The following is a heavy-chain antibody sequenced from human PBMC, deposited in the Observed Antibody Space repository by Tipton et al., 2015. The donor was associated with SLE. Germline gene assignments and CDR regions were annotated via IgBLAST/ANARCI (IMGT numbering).Heavy chain of an antibody. CDR3: ARAFFYDYWSDFHNEKGPRTYYFDS. CDR2: IYYSGST. Sequence: TLSLTCTVSGGSISSYYWSWIRQPPGKGLEWIGYIYYSGSTNYNPSLKSRVTISVDTSKNQFSLKLSSVTAADTAIYYCARAFFYDYWSDFHNEKGPRTYYFDSWGRGTLVTVSS. J-gene: IGHJ4*02. CDR1: GGSISSYY. V-gene: IGHV4-59*12. D-gene: IGHD3-3*01.